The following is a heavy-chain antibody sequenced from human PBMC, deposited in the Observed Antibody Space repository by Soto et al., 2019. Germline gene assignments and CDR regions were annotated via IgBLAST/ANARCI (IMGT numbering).Heavy chain of an antibody. D-gene: IGHD4-17*01. J-gene: IGHJ4*02. CDR2: LSTYNVNT. CDR3: ARRPYGDYDY. V-gene: IGHV1-18*01. Sequence: QAQLVQSGAEVKEPGASVKVSCKSSGYSFTTSGITWVRQAPGQGLEWMGWLSTYNVNTNYAQKPQDRVTLTTDTSTSTAYMELRSLRSDDTAVYYCARRPYGDYDYWGQGTLVTVSS. CDR1: GYSFTTSG.